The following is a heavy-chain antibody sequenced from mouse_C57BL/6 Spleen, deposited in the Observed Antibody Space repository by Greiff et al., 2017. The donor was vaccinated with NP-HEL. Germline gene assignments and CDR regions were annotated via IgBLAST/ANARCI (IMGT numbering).Heavy chain of an antibody. CDR1: GYTFTSYW. D-gene: IGHD4-1*01. CDR2: IDPSDSYT. V-gene: IGHV1-59*01. Sequence: VQLQQPGAELVRPGTSVKLSCKASGYTFTSYWMHWVKQRPGQGLEWIGVIDPSDSYTNYNQKFKGKATLTVDTSSSTAYMQLSSLTSEDSAVYYCATNWDGYYFDYWGQGTTLTVSS. CDR3: ATNWDGYYFDY. J-gene: IGHJ2*01.